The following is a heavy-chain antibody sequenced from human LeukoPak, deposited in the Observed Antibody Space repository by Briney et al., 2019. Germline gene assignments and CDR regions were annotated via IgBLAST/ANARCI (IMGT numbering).Heavy chain of an antibody. Sequence: PSETLSLTCTVSGGSTSSDYWSWIRQPAGKGLEWIGRIYTSGSTNYNPSLKSRVTMSVDTSKNQFSLKLSSVTAADTAVYYCARENYYYDSSGPDWGQGTLVTVSS. J-gene: IGHJ4*02. D-gene: IGHD3-22*01. CDR3: ARENYYYDSSGPD. CDR1: GGSTSSDY. CDR2: IYTSGST. V-gene: IGHV4-4*07.